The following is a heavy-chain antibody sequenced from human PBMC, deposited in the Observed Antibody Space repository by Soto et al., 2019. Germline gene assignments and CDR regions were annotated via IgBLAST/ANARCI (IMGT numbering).Heavy chain of an antibody. Sequence: SETLPRAGTRSGGAISSDYWSWIRQPPGKGLEWIGYIYYSGSTNYNPSLKSRVTISVDTSKNQFSLKLSAVTAADTAVYYCARDRRYDSSGYYYPGYYYGMDVWGHGTT. V-gene: IGHV4-59*01. CDR3: ARDRRYDSSGYYYPGYYYGMDV. D-gene: IGHD3-22*01. CDR1: GGAISSDY. J-gene: IGHJ6*02. CDR2: IYYSGST.